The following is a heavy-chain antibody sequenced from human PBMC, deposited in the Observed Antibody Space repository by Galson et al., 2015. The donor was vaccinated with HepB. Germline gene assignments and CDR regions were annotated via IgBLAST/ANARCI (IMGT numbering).Heavy chain of an antibody. D-gene: IGHD3-10*01. V-gene: IGHV3-23*01. J-gene: IGHJ4*02. Sequence: SLRLSCAASGFTFSSYAMNWVRQAPGKGLEWVSYISGSGDYTVYADSVKGRFTISRDSSNSTLSLQMNSLRVEDTAFYFCARRSGKGFDYWGQGALVTVSS. CDR1: GFTFSSYA. CDR3: ARRSGKGFDY. CDR2: ISGSGDYT.